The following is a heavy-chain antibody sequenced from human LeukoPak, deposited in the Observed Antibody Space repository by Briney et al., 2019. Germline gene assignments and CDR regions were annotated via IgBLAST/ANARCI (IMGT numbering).Heavy chain of an antibody. J-gene: IGHJ4*02. CDR1: GFTFSTYW. CDR3: ARGGTTGDLGY. Sequence: PGGSLRLSCAASGFTFSTYWMGWVRQTPGKGLEWVANINQDESEKKYVDSVKGRFTISRDNARNSLSLQMNSLRAEDTAVFYCARGGTTGDLGYWGQGTLVTVSS. CDR2: INQDESEK. D-gene: IGHD4-17*01. V-gene: IGHV3-7*04.